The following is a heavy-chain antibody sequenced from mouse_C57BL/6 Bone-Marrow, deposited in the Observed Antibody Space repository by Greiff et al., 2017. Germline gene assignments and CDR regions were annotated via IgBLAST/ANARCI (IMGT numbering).Heavy chain of an antibody. CDR3: ARDLIYYDHYFDY. J-gene: IGHJ2*01. D-gene: IGHD2-4*01. V-gene: IGHV5-4*01. CDR1: GFTFSSYA. CDR2: ISDGGSYT. Sequence: DVKLVESGGGLVKPGGSLKLSCAASGFTFSSYAMSWVRQTPEKRLEWVATISDGGSYTYYPDNVKGRFTISRDNAKNNLYLQMSHLKSEDTAMYYCARDLIYYDHYFDYWGQGTTLTVSS.